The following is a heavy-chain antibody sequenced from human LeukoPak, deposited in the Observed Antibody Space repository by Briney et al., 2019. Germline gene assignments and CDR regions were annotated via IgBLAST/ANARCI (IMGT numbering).Heavy chain of an antibody. CDR1: GFTFSSYS. V-gene: IGHV3-21*01. CDR2: ISSSSSYI. Sequence: GGSLRLSRAASGFTFSSYSMNWVRQAPGRGLEWVSSISSSSSYIYYADSVKGRFTISRDNAKNSLYLQMNSLRAEDTAVYYCARTNTRGYSYGTPIWGQGTLVTVSS. D-gene: IGHD5-18*01. CDR3: ARTNTRGYSYGTPI. J-gene: IGHJ4*02.